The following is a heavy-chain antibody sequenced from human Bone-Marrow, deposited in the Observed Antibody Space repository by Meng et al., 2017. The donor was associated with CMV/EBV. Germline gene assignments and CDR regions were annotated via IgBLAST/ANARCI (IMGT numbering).Heavy chain of an antibody. CDR3: ARDNYCSSTSCGRGGVHY. J-gene: IGHJ4*02. V-gene: IGHV3-7*01. D-gene: IGHD2-2*01. CDR1: GFIFSSYS. Sequence: SCAASGFIFSSYSMNWVRQAPGKGLEWVANIKQDGSDKYYVDSGKGRFTISRDNAKNSLYLQMNSLRAEDTAVYYCARDNYCSSTSCGRGGVHYWGQGTLVTVSS. CDR2: IKQDGSDK.